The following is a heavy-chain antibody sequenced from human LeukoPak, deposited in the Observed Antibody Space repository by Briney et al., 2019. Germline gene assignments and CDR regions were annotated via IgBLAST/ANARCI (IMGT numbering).Heavy chain of an antibody. Sequence: PSETLSLTCSVSSYSITTTGYWGWIRQRPGKGLEWIGTYWHSATTYYNPSLKSRVTISIDASKNQFSLKLSSVTAADTAVYYCVRNRVMALAHYFDYWGPGSLVTVSS. V-gene: IGHV4-38-2*02. J-gene: IGHJ4*02. CDR1: SYSITTTGY. CDR3: VRNRVMALAHYFDY. CDR2: YWHSATT. D-gene: IGHD2-21*01.